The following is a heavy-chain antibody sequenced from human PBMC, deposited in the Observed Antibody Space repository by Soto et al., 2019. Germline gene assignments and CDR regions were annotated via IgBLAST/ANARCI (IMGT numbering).Heavy chain of an antibody. CDR3: ARTTVTTRWALWYFDY. J-gene: IGHJ4*02. V-gene: IGHV4-30-4*01. CDR2: IYYSGST. Sequence: PSETLSLTCTVSGGSISSGDYYWSWIRQPPGKGLEWIGYIYYSGSTYYNPSLKSRVTISVDTSKNQFSLKLSSVTAADTAVYYXARTTVTTRWALWYFDYWGQGTLVTVSS. D-gene: IGHD4-17*01. CDR1: GGSISSGDYY.